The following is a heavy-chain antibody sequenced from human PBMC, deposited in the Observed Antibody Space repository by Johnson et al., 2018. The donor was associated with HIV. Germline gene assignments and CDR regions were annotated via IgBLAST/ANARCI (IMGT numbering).Heavy chain of an antibody. CDR2: MSYEGNNK. V-gene: IGHV3-30-3*01. Sequence: LVESGGGVVQPGWSLRLFCAASGFTFSSYTMQWVRQAPGKGLEWVAVMSYEGNNKYYADSVKGRFTISRDISKNTLYLQMNSLRLEDTALYYCARVPFLW. J-gene: IGHJ2*01. CDR1: GFTFSSYT. CDR3: ARVPFL.